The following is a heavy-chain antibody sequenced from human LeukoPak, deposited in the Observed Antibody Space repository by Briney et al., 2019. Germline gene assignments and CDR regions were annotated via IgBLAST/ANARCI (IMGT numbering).Heavy chain of an antibody. D-gene: IGHD4-23*01. CDR2: TSSSGSAI. CDR3: ASEGYGGNSDAFDI. J-gene: IGHJ3*02. CDR1: GFTFDDYG. Sequence: GGSLRLSCAASGFTFDDYGMSWVRQAPGKGLEWVSYTSSSGSAIYYADSVKGRFTISRDNAKNSLYLQMNSLRAEDTAVYYCASEGYGGNSDAFDIWGQGTMVTVS. V-gene: IGHV3-48*03.